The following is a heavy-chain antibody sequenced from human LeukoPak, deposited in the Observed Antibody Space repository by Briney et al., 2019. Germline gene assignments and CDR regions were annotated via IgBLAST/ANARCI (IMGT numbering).Heavy chain of an antibody. CDR3: ARAYGTIDY. V-gene: IGHV4-59*01. J-gene: IGHJ4*02. CDR2: IYYSGST. D-gene: IGHD2-8*01. CDR1: GGSISGYY. Sequence: SETLSLTXTVSGGSISGYYWSWIRQPPGKGLEWLGYIYYSGSTNYNPSLKSRVTISLDTSKNQFSLRLSSVTAADTAIYYCARAYGTIDYWGQGTLVTVSS.